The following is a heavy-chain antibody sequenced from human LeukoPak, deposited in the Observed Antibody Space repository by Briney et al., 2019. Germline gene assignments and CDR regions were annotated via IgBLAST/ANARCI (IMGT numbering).Heavy chain of an antibody. J-gene: IGHJ3*01. V-gene: IGHV3-30*04. CDR1: GFTFSNYA. Sequence: GGSLRLSCAASGFTFSNYAIHWVRQAPGKGLEWVAVISYDGSKKYYADSVKGRFTISRDNSKNTLYLQMDSLRAEDTAVYYCARGVGNEGLTMWGQGTLITVSS. D-gene: IGHD3-3*01. CDR3: ARGVGNEGLTM. CDR2: ISYDGSKK.